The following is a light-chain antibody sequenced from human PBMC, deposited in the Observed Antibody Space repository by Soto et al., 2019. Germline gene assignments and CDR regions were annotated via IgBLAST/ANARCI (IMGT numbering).Light chain of an antibody. CDR2: GAS. Sequence: EIVMTQSPATLSVSPGERATLSCRASQSVSSNLAWYQQKPGQAPRLLIYGASTRATGIPARFSGSGSGTEFTLTISSLQSEDIAVYYCQQYNNWPLTFVQGTKV. CDR3: QQYNNWPLT. CDR1: QSVSSN. V-gene: IGKV3-15*01. J-gene: IGKJ1*01.